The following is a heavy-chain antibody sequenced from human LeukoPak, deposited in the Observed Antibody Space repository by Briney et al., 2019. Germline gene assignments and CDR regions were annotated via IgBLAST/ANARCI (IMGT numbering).Heavy chain of an antibody. V-gene: IGHV3-23*01. D-gene: IGHD3-16*01. CDR1: GFTFSSYT. CDR2: ISGSGGST. CDR3: ARLQDDY. Sequence: GGSLGLSCAASGFTFSSYTMSWVRQAPGKGLEWVSGISGSGGSTYYADSVKGRFTIPRDKSKNTLYLQMNSLRAEDTAVYYCARLQDDYWGQGTLVTVSS. J-gene: IGHJ4*02.